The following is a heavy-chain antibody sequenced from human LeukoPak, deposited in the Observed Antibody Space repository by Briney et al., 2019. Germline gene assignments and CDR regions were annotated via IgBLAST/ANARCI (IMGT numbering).Heavy chain of an antibody. D-gene: IGHD3-10*01. Sequence: GGSLRLSCAASGFTFSSYWMHWVRQAPGKGPVWVSRINSDGRSTSYADFVKGRFTISRDNAKNTVFLQLNSLRAEDTAVYYCVRDQYYGSGSYEYWGQGTLVTVSS. J-gene: IGHJ4*02. CDR1: GFTFSSYW. CDR2: INSDGRST. CDR3: VRDQYYGSGSYEY. V-gene: IGHV3-74*01.